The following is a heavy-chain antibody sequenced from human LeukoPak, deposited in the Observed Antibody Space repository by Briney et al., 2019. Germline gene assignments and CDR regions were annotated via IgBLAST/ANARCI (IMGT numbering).Heavy chain of an antibody. J-gene: IGHJ4*02. Sequence: QTGGSLRLSCAASGFTFSSYAMSWVRQAPGKGLEWVSAISGSGGSTYYADSVKGRFTISRDNSKNTLYLQMNRLRAEDTARYYCAKDRQQLANLDYWGQGTLVTVSS. CDR1: GFTFSSYA. D-gene: IGHD6-13*01. CDR2: ISGSGGST. CDR3: AKDRQQLANLDY. V-gene: IGHV3-23*01.